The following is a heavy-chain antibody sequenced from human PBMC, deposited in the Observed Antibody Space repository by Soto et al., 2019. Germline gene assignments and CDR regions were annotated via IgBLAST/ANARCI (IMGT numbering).Heavy chain of an antibody. CDR2: ISGGGGST. CDR3: AKGLLWFGELSNPFDY. J-gene: IGHJ4*02. V-gene: IGHV3-23*01. D-gene: IGHD3-10*01. CDR1: GFTFSSYA. Sequence: PGGSLRLSCAASGFTFSSYAMSWVRQAPGKGLEWVSAISGGGGSTYYADSVKGRFTISRDNSKNTLYLQMNSLRAEDTAVYYCAKGLLWFGELSNPFDYWGQGTLVTVSS.